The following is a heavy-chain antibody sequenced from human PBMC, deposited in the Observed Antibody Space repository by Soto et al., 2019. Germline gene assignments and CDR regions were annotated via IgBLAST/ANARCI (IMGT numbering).Heavy chain of an antibody. J-gene: IGHJ4*02. CDR1: GYTFISNG. CDR3: ARGSGPMIEWH. Sequence: ASVKVSCKASGYTFISNGISWVRQAPGQRLEWMGWINAGNGNTKYSQKFQGRVTITRDTSASTAYMELSSLRSEDTAVYYCARGSGPMIEWHWGQGTLVTVSS. D-gene: IGHD3-22*01. V-gene: IGHV1-3*01. CDR2: INAGNGNT.